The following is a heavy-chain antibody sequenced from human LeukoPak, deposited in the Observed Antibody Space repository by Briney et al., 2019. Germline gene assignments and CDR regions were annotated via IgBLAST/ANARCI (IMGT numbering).Heavy chain of an antibody. CDR2: ISGSGGST. CDR1: GFAFSSYA. D-gene: IGHD3-9*01. J-gene: IGHJ4*02. V-gene: IGHV3-23*01. Sequence: GSLRLSCAASGFAFSSYAMSWVRQAPGKGLEWVSAISGSGGSTYYADSVKGRFTISGDSSKNTLYLQMNSLRAEDTAVYYCARLKIDGTHFDYWGQGTLVTVSS. CDR3: ARLKIDGTHFDY.